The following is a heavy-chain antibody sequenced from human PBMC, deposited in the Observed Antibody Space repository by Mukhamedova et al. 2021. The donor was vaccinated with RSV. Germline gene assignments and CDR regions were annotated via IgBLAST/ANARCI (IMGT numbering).Heavy chain of an antibody. CDR2: INPSGGST. J-gene: IGHJ3*02. D-gene: IGHD2-2*01. CDR3: ARAVPYCSSTSCQNDAFDI. Sequence: WMGIINPSGGSTSYAQKFQGRVTMTRDTSTSTVYMELSSPRSEDTAVYYCARAVPYCSSTSCQNDAFDIWGQGTMVTVSS. V-gene: IGHV1-46*01.